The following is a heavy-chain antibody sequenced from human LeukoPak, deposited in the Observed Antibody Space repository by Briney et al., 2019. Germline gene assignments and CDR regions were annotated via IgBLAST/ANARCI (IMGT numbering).Heavy chain of an antibody. D-gene: IGHD2-15*01. CDR2: ISSGSSTI. V-gene: IGHV3-48*02. CDR1: GFIFSSYS. Sequence: PGGSLRLSCAASGFIFSSYSMNWVRQAPGKGLEWVSYISSGSSTIYYADSVKGRFTISRDNAKDSLYLQMNSLRDEDTAVYYCVRDGGYCSGGSCPGFDYWGQGTLVTVSS. CDR3: VRDGGYCSGGSCPGFDY. J-gene: IGHJ4*02.